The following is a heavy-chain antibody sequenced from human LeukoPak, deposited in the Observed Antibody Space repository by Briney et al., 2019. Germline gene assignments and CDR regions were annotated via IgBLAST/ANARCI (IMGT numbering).Heavy chain of an antibody. J-gene: IGHJ4*02. CDR3: ADEGSSSVY. V-gene: IGHV4-34*01. CDR2: IYYSGST. D-gene: IGHD6-13*01. Sequence: SETLSLTCAVYGGSFSGYYWSWIRQPPGKGLEWIGSIYYSGSTYYNPSLKSRVTISVDTSKNQFSLKLSSVTAADTAVYYCADEGSSSVYWGQGTLVTVSS. CDR1: GGSFSGYY.